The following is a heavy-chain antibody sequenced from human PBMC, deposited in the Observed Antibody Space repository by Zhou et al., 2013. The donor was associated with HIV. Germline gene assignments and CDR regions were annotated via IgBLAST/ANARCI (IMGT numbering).Heavy chain of an antibody. D-gene: IGHD4-4*01. Sequence: QVQLVQSGAEVKKPGSSVKVSCKASGGTFSSYAISWVRQAPGQGLEWMGRIIPILGIANYAQKFQGRVTITADKSTSTAYMELSSLRSEDTAVYYCARDTVTGAFDIWGQGTNGHRLF. J-gene: IGHJ3*02. V-gene: IGHV1-69*04. CDR1: GGTFSSYA. CDR2: IIPILGIA. CDR3: ARDTVTGAFDI.